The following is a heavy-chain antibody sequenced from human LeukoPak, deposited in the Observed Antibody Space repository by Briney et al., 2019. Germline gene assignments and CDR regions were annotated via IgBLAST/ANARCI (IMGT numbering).Heavy chain of an antibody. J-gene: IGHJ5*02. Sequence: PSQTLSLTCAVSGGSISSGGYSWSWIRQPPGKGLEWIGYIYYSGSTYYNPSLKSRVTISVDTSKNQFSLKLSSVTAADTAVYYCARDAHDYGDYGWFDPWGQGTLVTVSS. CDR2: IYYSGST. V-gene: IGHV4-30-4*08. D-gene: IGHD4-17*01. CDR3: ARDAHDYGDYGWFDP. CDR1: GGSISSGGYS.